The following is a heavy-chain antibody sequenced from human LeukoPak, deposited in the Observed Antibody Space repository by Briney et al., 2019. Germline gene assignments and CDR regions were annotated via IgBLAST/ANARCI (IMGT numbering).Heavy chain of an antibody. CDR1: GYSISSGYY. V-gene: IGHV4-38-2*02. Sequence: NPSETLSLTCTVSGYSISSGYYWGWIRQPPGKGLEWIGSIYHSGSTYYNPSLKSRVTISVDTSKNQFSLKLSSVTAADTAVYYCAREVSNYYDSSGYYSYWGQGTLVTVSS. D-gene: IGHD3-22*01. CDR3: AREVSNYYDSSGYYSY. J-gene: IGHJ4*02. CDR2: IYHSGST.